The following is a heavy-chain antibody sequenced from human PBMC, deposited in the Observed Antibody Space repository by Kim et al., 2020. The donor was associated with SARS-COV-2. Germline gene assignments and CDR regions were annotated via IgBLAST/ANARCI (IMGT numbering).Heavy chain of an antibody. CDR1: GFTFSSYA. V-gene: IGHV3-64D*09. Sequence: GGSLRLSCSASGFTFSSYAINWVRQAPGKGLEYVSAINNNGGSTYYADSVKGRFTISRDNSKNTLYLQMSSLRDEDTAVYYCVKPHRYQPLSFMDVWG. J-gene: IGHJ6*02. CDR2: INNNGGST. CDR3: VKPHRYQPLSFMDV. D-gene: IGHD2-2*01.